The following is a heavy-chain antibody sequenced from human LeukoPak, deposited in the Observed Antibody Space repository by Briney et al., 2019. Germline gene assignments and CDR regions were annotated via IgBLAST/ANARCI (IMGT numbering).Heavy chain of an antibody. Sequence: GASVKVSCKASGYIFTTYGISWVRQAPGQGLEWMGWISGYNGDTNYAQKLQGRVTMTTDTSTSTAYMELRSLASDDTAVYYCARDHGFSGGSYFDTFDIWGRGTMVTVSS. J-gene: IGHJ3*02. V-gene: IGHV1-18*01. CDR3: ARDHGFSGGSYFDTFDI. CDR2: ISGYNGDT. CDR1: GYIFTTYG. D-gene: IGHD1-26*01.